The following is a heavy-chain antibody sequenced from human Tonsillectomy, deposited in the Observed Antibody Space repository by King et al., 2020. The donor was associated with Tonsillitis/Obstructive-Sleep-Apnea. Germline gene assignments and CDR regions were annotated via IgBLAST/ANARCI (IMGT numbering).Heavy chain of an antibody. J-gene: IGHJ4*02. CDR2: ISSSGTTK. Sequence: VQLVESGGGLVKPGGSLRLSCAASGFTFSDYYMSWIRQAPGKGLEWVSSISSSGTTKYYADSVKGRFTISRDNANNSLYLQMNSLRVEETALYYCARFPFDAAYPPKDCWGQGTLVTVSS. D-gene: IGHD2-15*01. CDR3: ARFPFDAAYPPKDC. V-gene: IGHV3-11*01. CDR1: GFTFSDYY.